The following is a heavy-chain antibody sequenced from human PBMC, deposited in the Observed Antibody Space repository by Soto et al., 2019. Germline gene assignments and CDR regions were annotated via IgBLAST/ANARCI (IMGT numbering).Heavy chain of an antibody. Sequence: GGSLRLSCAASGFTFSSYEMNWVRQAPGKGLEWVSYISSSGSTIYYADSVKGRFTISRDNAKNSLYLQMNSLRAEDPAVYYCARRKDITAAGTIYYYGMDVWGQGTTVTVSS. CDR3: ARRKDITAAGTIYYYGMDV. CDR1: GFTFSSYE. D-gene: IGHD6-13*01. V-gene: IGHV3-48*03. CDR2: ISSSGSTI. J-gene: IGHJ6*02.